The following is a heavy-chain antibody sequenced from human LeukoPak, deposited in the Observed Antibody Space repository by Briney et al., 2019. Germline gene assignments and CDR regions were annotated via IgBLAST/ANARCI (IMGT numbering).Heavy chain of an antibody. CDR1: GYIFTGYY. CDR3: AKSQYSFGSGSTRPLFDY. D-gene: IGHD3-10*01. CDR2: INPNSGGT. J-gene: IGHJ4*02. V-gene: IGHV1-2*02. Sequence: ASVKVSCKASGYIFTGYYMHWVRQARGQGLEWMGWINPNSGGTYFAQKFEARVTLTRDTSINTAYMEMRGLTSDDTAIYYCAKSQYSFGSGSTRPLFDYWGPGTLVTVSS.